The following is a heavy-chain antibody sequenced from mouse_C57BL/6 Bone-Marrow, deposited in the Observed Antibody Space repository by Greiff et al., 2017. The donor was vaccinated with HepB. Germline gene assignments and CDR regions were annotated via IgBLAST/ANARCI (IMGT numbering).Heavy chain of an antibody. CDR2: ISNGGGST. CDR3: ARQKYSNPWYFDV. J-gene: IGHJ1*03. CDR1: GFTFSDYY. Sequence: EVQGVESGGGLVQPGGSLKLSCAASGFTFSDYYMYWVRQTPEKRLEWVAYISNGGGSTYYPDTVKGRFTISRDNAKNTLYLQMSRLKSEDTAMYYCARQKYSNPWYFDVWGTGTTVTVSS. D-gene: IGHD2-5*01. V-gene: IGHV5-12*01.